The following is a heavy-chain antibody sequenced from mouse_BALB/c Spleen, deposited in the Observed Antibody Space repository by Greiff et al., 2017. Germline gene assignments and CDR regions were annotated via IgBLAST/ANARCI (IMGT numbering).Heavy chain of an antibody. Sequence: DVQLQESGAELVRSGASVKLSCTASGFNIKDYYMHWVKQRPEQGLEWIGWIDPENGDTEYAPKFQGKATMTADTSSNTAYLQLSSLTSEDTAVYYCAYGNYHAMDYWGQGTSVTVSS. V-gene: IGHV14-4*02. CDR2: IDPENGDT. CDR1: GFNIKDYY. CDR3: AYGNYHAMDY. D-gene: IGHD2-1*01. J-gene: IGHJ4*01.